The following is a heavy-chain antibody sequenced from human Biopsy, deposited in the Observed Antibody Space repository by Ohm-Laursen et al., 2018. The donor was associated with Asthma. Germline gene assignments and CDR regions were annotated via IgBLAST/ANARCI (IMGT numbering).Heavy chain of an antibody. Sequence: ASVKVSCKAPGGTFSNFAISWVRQAPGQGLEWLGGIMTVFGTTNYAQKFQGRVTITADESTSTAYMEVTSLRSEDTAIYYRARCQVGYSSGWSLLLKKIYYSGMDVWDQGTAVTVSS. CDR2: IMTVFGTT. CDR1: GGTFSNFA. CDR3: ARCQVGYSSGWSLLLKKIYYSGMDV. D-gene: IGHD6-19*01. J-gene: IGHJ6*02. V-gene: IGHV1-69*13.